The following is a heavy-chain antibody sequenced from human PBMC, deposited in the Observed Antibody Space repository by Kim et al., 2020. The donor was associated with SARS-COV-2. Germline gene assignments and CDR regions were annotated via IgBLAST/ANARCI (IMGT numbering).Heavy chain of an antibody. CDR3: AADRGDRQFDY. D-gene: IGHD3-10*01. V-gene: IGHV1-58*01. J-gene: IGHJ4*02. Sequence: NYAQKFQERVTIDRDMSTSTAYMELSSLRSEDTAVYYWAADRGDRQFDYWGQGTLVTVSS.